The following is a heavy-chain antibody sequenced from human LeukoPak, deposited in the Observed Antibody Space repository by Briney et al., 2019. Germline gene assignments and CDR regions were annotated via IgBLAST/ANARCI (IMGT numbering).Heavy chain of an antibody. J-gene: IGHJ4*02. Sequence: PGRSLRLSCAASGFTLDDYAMHWVRQAPGKGLEWVSGISWNSGTIGDADSVKGRFTISRDNAKNSLYLQMNSLRAEDTALYYCAKDGSGYSSGWFDYWGQGTLVTVSS. CDR1: GFTLDDYA. D-gene: IGHD6-19*01. V-gene: IGHV3-9*01. CDR3: AKDGSGYSSGWFDY. CDR2: ISWNSGTI.